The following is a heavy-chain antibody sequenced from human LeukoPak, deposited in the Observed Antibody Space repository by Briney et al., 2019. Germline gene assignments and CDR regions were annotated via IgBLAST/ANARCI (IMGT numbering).Heavy chain of an antibody. CDR3: VFDFSDSAGFYRDY. J-gene: IGHJ4*02. D-gene: IGHD3-22*01. V-gene: IGHV3-7*02. Sequence: PGGSLRLSCAASGFTFSSYWMNWVRQAPGKGLEWVANIKQDGSETYYGDSVKGRFTISRDNAKNSLYLQMNSLRAEDTAVYYCVFDFSDSAGFYRDYWGQGTLVTVSS. CDR2: IKQDGSET. CDR1: GFTFSSYW.